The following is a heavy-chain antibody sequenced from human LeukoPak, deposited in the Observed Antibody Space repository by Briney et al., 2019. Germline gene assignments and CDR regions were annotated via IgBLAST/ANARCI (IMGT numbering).Heavy chain of an antibody. V-gene: IGHV1-2*06. Sequence: GPSVKVSCKASGYTFTGYYIHWVRQAPGQGLEWMGRINPNSGGTNYAQKFQGRVTMTRDTSISTAYMQLSRLTSDDTAVYYCAREPMVRDFNWFDPWGQGTLVTVSS. CDR3: AREPMVRDFNWFDP. D-gene: IGHD3-10*01. CDR2: INPNSGGT. CDR1: GYTFTGYY. J-gene: IGHJ5*02.